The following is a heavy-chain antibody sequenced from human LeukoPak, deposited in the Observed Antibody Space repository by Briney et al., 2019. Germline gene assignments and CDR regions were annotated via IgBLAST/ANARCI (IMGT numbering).Heavy chain of an antibody. CDR2: INAGNGNT. CDR1: GYTFTSYA. D-gene: IGHD3-10*01. Sequence: GASVKVSCKASGYTFTSYAMHWVRQAPGQRLEWMGWINAGNGNTKYSQNFQGRLTLTTDTSTSTAYMELRSLRSDDTALYYCARVTYYYGSGREDEFDSWGQGSLVTVSS. J-gene: IGHJ4*02. V-gene: IGHV1-3*01. CDR3: ARVTYYYGSGREDEFDS.